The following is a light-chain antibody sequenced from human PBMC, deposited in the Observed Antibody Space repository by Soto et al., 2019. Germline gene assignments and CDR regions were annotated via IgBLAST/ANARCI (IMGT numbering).Light chain of an antibody. Sequence: QPVLTQPPSVSGAPGQRVTISCTGSTSNIGAGYDVHWYQQLPGTAPKLLIHSNNNRPSGVPDRFSGSKSGTSASLAITGLQAEDEADYYCQSYDSSLSTSVFGGGTKVTVL. CDR2: SNN. CDR1: TSNIGAGYD. V-gene: IGLV1-40*01. J-gene: IGLJ3*02. CDR3: QSYDSSLSTSV.